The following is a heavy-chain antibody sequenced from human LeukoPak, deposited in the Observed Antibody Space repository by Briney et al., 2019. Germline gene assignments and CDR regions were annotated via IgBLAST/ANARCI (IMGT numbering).Heavy chain of an antibody. D-gene: IGHD7-27*01. J-gene: IGHJ4*02. CDR1: GGSISSYY. CDR3: ARHRPKLGNVDY. Sequence: SEALSLTCTVSGGSISSYYWSWIRQPPGKGLEWIGYIYNRGSTNYHPSLKSRVTISVDTSKNQFSLRLNSVTAADTAVYYCARHRPKLGNVDYWGQGTLVTVSS. V-gene: IGHV4-59*08. CDR2: IYNRGST.